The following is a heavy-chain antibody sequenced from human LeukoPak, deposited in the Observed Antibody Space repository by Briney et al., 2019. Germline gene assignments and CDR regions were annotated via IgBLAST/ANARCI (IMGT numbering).Heavy chain of an antibody. Sequence: GGSLRLSCAASGFTFSSYAMSWVRQAPGKGLEWVSAISGSGGSTYYADSVKGRFTISRDNSKNTLYLQMNSLRAEDTAIYYCGRDPNGDYLGAFDFWGPGTMVAVSS. V-gene: IGHV3-23*01. CDR3: GRDPNGDYLGAFDF. J-gene: IGHJ3*01. D-gene: IGHD2-21*02. CDR2: ISGSGGST. CDR1: GFTFSSYA.